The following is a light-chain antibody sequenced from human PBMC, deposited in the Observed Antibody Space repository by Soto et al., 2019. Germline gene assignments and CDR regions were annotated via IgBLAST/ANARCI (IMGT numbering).Light chain of an antibody. V-gene: IGLV2-14*01. CDR1: SSDVGGYNY. Sequence: QSALTQPASVSGSPGQSITISCTGTSSDVGGYNYVSWYQQHPGKAPKLMIYEVSNRPSGVSNRFSGSKSGNTASLTISGLQAEDEADYYCCSYTDSSTFIFGGGTKLTVL. CDR3: CSYTDSSTFI. CDR2: EVS. J-gene: IGLJ2*01.